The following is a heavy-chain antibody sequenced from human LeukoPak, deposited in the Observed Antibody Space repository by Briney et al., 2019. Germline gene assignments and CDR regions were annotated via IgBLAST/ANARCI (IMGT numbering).Heavy chain of an antibody. CDR3: AREPVGAWYFDY. V-gene: IGHV3-23*01. CDR1: GFTFNTYA. D-gene: IGHD1-26*01. CDR2: MSGSGGRT. Sequence: GGSLRLSCAASGFTFNTYAMSWVRQAPGKGLEWVSAMSGSGGRTYYADSVKGRFTISRDNSKNTLYLQVNSLRAEDTAVYYCAREPVGAWYFDYWGQGTLVTVSS. J-gene: IGHJ4*02.